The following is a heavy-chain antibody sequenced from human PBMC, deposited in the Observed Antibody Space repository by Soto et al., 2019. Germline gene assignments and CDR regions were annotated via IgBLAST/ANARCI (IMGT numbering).Heavy chain of an antibody. J-gene: IGHJ5*02. CDR1: GDSISSYS. D-gene: IGHD6-6*01. CDR3: ARKRPDRARLDP. Sequence: SETLSLTCTVSGDSISSYSWSWIRQPPGKGLEWIGNIHYNGNTKYSPSLKSRVTISVDTSKNQFSLKLSSVTAADTAVYYCARKRPDRARLDPSGQGTLVTGSS. CDR2: IHYNGNT. V-gene: IGHV4-59*08.